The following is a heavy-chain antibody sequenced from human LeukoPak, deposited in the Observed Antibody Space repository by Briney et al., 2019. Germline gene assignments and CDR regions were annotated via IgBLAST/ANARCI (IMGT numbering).Heavy chain of an antibody. Sequence: GESLKISCKGSGYSFTTYWIGWVRQMPGKGLEWMGIIYPGDSDTRYSPSFQGQVTISVDKSINTAYLQWSSLKASDTAMFYCARLYCSTTSCHRADVWGKGTMVTVSS. D-gene: IGHD2-2*01. CDR1: GYSFTTYW. J-gene: IGHJ6*04. CDR3: ARLYCSTTSCHRADV. V-gene: IGHV5-51*01. CDR2: IYPGDSDT.